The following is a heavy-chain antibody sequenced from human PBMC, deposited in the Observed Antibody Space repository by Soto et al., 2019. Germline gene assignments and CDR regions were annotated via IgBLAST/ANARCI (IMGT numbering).Heavy chain of an antibody. CDR2: IYYSGST. Sequence: QLQLQESGPGLVKPSETLSLTCTVSGGSISSSSYYWGWIRQPPGKGLEWIGNIYYSGSTYYNPSLKSRVTMSVDTSKNQFSLKLSSVTAADTAVYYCARHYLEGWLYYGMDVWGQGTTVTVSS. D-gene: IGHD5-12*01. V-gene: IGHV4-39*01. J-gene: IGHJ6*02. CDR1: GGSISSSSYY. CDR3: ARHYLEGWLYYGMDV.